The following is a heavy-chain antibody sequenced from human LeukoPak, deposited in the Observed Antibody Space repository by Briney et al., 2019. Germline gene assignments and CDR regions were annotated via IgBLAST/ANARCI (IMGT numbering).Heavy chain of an antibody. CDR3: ARHMVRGYYYYYYMDV. CDR1: EFTFSSYW. D-gene: IGHD3-10*01. CDR2: IKQDGSEK. J-gene: IGHJ6*03. V-gene: IGHV3-7*01. Sequence: GGSLRLSCAASEFTFSSYWMSWVRQAPGKGLEWVANIKQDGSEKYYVDSVKGRFTISRDNAKNSLYLQMNSLRAEDTAVYYCARHMVRGYYYYYYMDVWGKGTTVTISS.